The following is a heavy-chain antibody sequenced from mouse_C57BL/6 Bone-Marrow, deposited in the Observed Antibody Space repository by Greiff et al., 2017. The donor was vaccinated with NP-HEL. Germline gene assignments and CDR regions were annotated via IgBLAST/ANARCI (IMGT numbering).Heavy chain of an antibody. V-gene: IGHV1-50*01. CDR3: ARKASYGRSYEFAY. D-gene: IGHD1-1*01. CDR2: IDPSDSYN. CDR1: GYTFTTYW. Sequence: QVQLQQPGAELVKPGASVKLSCKASGYTFTTYWMQWVKQRPGQGLEWIGEIDPSDSYNNYNQKFKGKDTMTVDTSSSSANMQLSSLTSEDSAVYYCARKASYGRSYEFAYWGQGTLVTVSA. J-gene: IGHJ3*01.